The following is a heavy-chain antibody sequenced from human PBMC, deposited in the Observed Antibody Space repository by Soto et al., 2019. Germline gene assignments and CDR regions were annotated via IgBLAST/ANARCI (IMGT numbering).Heavy chain of an antibody. CDR3: ARMVYRGAPPDY. CDR2: ISAYNGNT. D-gene: IGHD2-8*01. V-gene: IGHV1-18*04. Sequence: PGESLKISCKGSGYTFTSYGISWVRQAPGQGLEWMGWISAYNGNTNYAQKLQGRVTMTTDTSTSTAYMELRSLRSDDTAVYYCARMVYRGAPPDYWGQGTLVTVSS. J-gene: IGHJ4*02. CDR1: GYTFTSYG.